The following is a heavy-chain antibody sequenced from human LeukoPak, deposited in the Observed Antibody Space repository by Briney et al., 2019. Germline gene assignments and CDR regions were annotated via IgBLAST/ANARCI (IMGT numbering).Heavy chain of an antibody. CDR2: INPNSGGT. D-gene: IGHD1-26*01. CDR1: GYTFTGYY. CDR3: ARDGMEARAFDY. V-gene: IGHV1-2*02. J-gene: IGHJ4*02. Sequence: ASVKVSCKASGYTFTGYYMHWVRQAPGQGLEWMGWINPNSGGTNYAQKFQGRVTMTRDTSISTAYMELSSVTAADTAVYYCARDGMEARAFDYWGQGTLVTVSS.